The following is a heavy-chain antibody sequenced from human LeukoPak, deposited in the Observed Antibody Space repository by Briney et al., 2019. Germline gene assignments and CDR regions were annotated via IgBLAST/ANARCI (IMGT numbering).Heavy chain of an antibody. V-gene: IGHV3-7*01. J-gene: IGHJ4*02. Sequence: GGSLRLSRAASGFAFSTYWMNWVRQAPGMGLEWVANIKQDGSQKYSVDPVKGRFTISRDNAKNSLYLQMNSLRAEDTAVYYCARDYFVDGSNSRIFFDSWGQGTLVTVSS. CDR3: ARDYFVDGSNSRIFFDS. D-gene: IGHD5-24*01. CDR2: IKQDGSQK. CDR1: GFAFSTYW.